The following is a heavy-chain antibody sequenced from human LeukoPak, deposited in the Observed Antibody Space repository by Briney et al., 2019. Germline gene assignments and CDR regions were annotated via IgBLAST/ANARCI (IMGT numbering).Heavy chain of an antibody. CDR2: INPNSGGT. J-gene: IGHJ4*02. CDR1: GYTFTGYY. V-gene: IGHV1-2*06. CDR3: ARTGDYYDSSGYGV. Sequence: ASVKVSCKASGYTFTGYYMHWVRQAPGQGLELMGRINPNSGGTNYAQKFQGRVTMTRDTSISTAYMELSRLRSDDTAVYYCARTGDYYDSSGYGVWGQGTLVTVSS. D-gene: IGHD3-22*01.